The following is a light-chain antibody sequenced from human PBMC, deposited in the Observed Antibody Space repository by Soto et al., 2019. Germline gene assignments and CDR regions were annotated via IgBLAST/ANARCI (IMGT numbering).Light chain of an antibody. CDR3: SSYTSSSTVV. CDR2: DVS. Sequence: QSALTQPASESGSPGQSIIISCTGTSSDVGGYNYVSWYQQHPGKAPKLMIYDVSNRPSGVSNRFSGSKSGNTASLTISGLQAEDEADYYCSSYTSSSTVVFGGGTKVTVL. V-gene: IGLV2-14*01. J-gene: IGLJ2*01. CDR1: SSDVGGYNY.